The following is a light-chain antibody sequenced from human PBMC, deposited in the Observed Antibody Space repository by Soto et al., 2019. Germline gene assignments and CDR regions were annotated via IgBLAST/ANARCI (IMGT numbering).Light chain of an antibody. CDR1: QSVSSY. V-gene: IGKV3-11*01. Sequence: ISLGQSPPTLXXXPXXXATXXXTXSQSVSSYLAWYQQKPGQAPRLLIYDASNRATGIPARFSGSGSGTDFTLTISSLEPEDFAVYYCQEYNNWPLLTFGQGTRLEIK. CDR3: QEYNNWPLLT. J-gene: IGKJ5*01. CDR2: DAS.